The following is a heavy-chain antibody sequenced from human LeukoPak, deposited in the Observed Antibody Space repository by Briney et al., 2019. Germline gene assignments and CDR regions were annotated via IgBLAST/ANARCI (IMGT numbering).Heavy chain of an antibody. CDR2: INPDGGST. D-gene: IGHD3-10*01. CDR3: ARNVDSGLDY. J-gene: IGHJ4*02. Sequence: ASVKVSCKASGYTFTTYYVHWVRQAPGQGLEWMGFINPDGGSTSYAQKFQGRVTMTRVTSTSTVYMELSSLRPEDTAVYYCARNVDSGLDYWGQGTLVTVSS. V-gene: IGHV1-46*03. CDR1: GYTFTTYY.